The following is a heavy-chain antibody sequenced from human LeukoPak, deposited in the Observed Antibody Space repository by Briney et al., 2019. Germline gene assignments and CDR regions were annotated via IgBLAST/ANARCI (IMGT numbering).Heavy chain of an antibody. CDR1: GFTFSNYW. J-gene: IGHJ4*02. CDR2: IKEDGSEK. CDR3: ASGRQLGY. D-gene: IGHD6-13*01. Sequence: QPGGSLRLSCAASGFTFSNYWMSWVRQAPGKGLEWVANIKEDGSEKYYVDSVKGRFTISRDNARNSLYLQMNSLRAEDTAVYCCASGRQLGYWGQGTLVTVSS. V-gene: IGHV3-7*01.